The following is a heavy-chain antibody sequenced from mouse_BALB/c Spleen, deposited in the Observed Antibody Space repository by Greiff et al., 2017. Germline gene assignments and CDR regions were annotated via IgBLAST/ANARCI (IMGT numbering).Heavy chain of an antibody. Sequence: EVHLVESGGGLVKPGGSLKLSCAASGFTFSDYYMYWVRQTPEKRLEWVATISDGGSYTYYPDSVKGRFTISRDNAKNNLYLQMSSLKSEDTAMYYCASPYYGKAVFAYWGQGTLVTVSA. J-gene: IGHJ3*01. V-gene: IGHV5-4*02. D-gene: IGHD2-10*01. CDR2: ISDGGSYT. CDR3: ASPYYGKAVFAY. CDR1: GFTFSDYY.